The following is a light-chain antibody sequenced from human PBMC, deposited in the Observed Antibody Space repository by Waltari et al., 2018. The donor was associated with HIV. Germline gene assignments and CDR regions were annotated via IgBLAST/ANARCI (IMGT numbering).Light chain of an antibody. CDR1: QRISSW. J-gene: IGKJ1*01. CDR2: KAS. Sequence: DIQMTQPPSTLSASVGARVTITCRASQRISSWLAWYQQKPGKAPKLLIYKASTLESGVPSRFSGSGSGTEFTLTISSLQPDDFATYYCQHYDSYSPAFGQGTKVEIK. CDR3: QHYDSYSPA. V-gene: IGKV1-5*03.